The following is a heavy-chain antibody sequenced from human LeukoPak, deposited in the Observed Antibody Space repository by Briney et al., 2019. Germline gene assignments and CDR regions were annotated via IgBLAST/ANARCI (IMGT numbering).Heavy chain of an antibody. J-gene: IGHJ4*02. CDR1: GGSISSGGYY. Sequence: SQTLSLTCTDSGGSISSGGYYWSWIRQHPGKGLEWIGYIYYSGSTYYNPSLKSRVTISVDTSKNQFSLKLSSVTAADTAVYYCARAYSSSWYFDYWGQGTLVTVSS. V-gene: IGHV4-31*03. D-gene: IGHD6-13*01. CDR2: IYYSGST. CDR3: ARAYSSSWYFDY.